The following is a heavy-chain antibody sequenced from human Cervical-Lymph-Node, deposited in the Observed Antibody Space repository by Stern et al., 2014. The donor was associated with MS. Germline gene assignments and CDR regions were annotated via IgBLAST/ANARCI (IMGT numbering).Heavy chain of an antibody. Sequence: QLVESGPGLVKPSGTLSLTCTVSGGSIRSSSYYWAWIRQPPGEGLEWIGNIYYSGATYYNPSLKGRVPFAVDTSKTQFPLRLTSGTAADTAVYYCARPWSHNGDYRWFDPWGQGTLVTVSS. V-gene: IGHV4-39*01. J-gene: IGHJ5*02. D-gene: IGHD4-17*01. CDR2: IYYSGAT. CDR1: GGSIRSSSYY. CDR3: ARPWSHNGDYRWFDP.